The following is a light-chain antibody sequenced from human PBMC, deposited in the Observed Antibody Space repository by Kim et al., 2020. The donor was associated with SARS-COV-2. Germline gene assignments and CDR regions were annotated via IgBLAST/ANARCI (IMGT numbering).Light chain of an antibody. Sequence: SEAVGDRVTITGRASQSISSWLAWYQQKPGKAPKLLIYKASSLESGVPSRFSGSGSGTEFTLTISSLQPDDFATYYCQQYNSYLYTFGQGTKLEI. J-gene: IGKJ2*01. CDR2: KAS. CDR1: QSISSW. CDR3: QQYNSYLYT. V-gene: IGKV1-5*03.